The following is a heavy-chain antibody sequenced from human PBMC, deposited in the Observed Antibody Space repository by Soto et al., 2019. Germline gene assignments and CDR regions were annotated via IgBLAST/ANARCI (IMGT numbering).Heavy chain of an antibody. CDR2: IYYSGST. J-gene: IGHJ6*02. CDR3: ARPVLRGGMDV. Sequence: QLQLQESGPGLVKPSETLSLTCTVSGGSISSSSYYWGWIRQPPGKGLEWIGSIYYSGSTYYNPSLKSRVTXPXXTSKSQFSLKLSSVTAADTAVYYGARPVLRGGMDVWGQGTTVTVSS. V-gene: IGHV4-39*01. D-gene: IGHD3-10*01. CDR1: GGSISSSSYY.